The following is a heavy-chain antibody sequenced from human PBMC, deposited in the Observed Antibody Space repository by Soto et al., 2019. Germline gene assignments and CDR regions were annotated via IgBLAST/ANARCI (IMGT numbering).Heavy chain of an antibody. V-gene: IGHV3-48*02. CDR2: ISSSSSTI. CDR1: GFTFISYS. CDR3: ASSDGGSYGMDV. Sequence: GGSLRLSCAASGFTFISYSMNWVRQAPGKGLEWVSYISSSSSTIYYADSVKGRFTISRDNAKNSLYLQMNSLRDEDTAVYYCASSDGGSYGMDVWGQGTTVTV. J-gene: IGHJ6*02. D-gene: IGHD6-6*01.